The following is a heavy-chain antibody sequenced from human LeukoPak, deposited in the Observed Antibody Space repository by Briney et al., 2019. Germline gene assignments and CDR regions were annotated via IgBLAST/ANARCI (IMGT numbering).Heavy chain of an antibody. CDR1: GFTFSSYW. D-gene: IGHD3-3*01. J-gene: IGHJ5*02. V-gene: IGHV3-7*03. Sequence: PGGSLRLSCAASGFTFSSYWMSWVRQAPGKGLEWVANIKQDGSEKYYVDSVKGRFTISRDNAKNSLYLQMNSLRAEDTAVYYCARDPYYDFWSGCPGFDPWGQGTLVTVSS. CDR2: IKQDGSEK. CDR3: ARDPYYDFWSGCPGFDP.